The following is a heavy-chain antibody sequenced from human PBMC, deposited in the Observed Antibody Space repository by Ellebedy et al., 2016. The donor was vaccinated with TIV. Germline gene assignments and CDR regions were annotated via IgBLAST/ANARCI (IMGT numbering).Heavy chain of an antibody. J-gene: IGHJ3*02. CDR1: GFTFSRYG. CDR2: ISGSGGTT. D-gene: IGHD2-21*01. CDR3: ARDREGIGAFDI. V-gene: IGHV3-21*01. Sequence: GGSLRLSCAASGFTFSRYGMTWVRQAPGKGLEWVSGISGSGGTTYYADSVKGRFTISRDNAKNSLYLQMNSLRAEDTAVYYCARDREGIGAFDIWGQGTMVTVSS.